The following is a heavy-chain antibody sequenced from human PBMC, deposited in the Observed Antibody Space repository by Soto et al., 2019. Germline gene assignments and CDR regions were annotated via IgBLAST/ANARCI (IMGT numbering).Heavy chain of an antibody. D-gene: IGHD3-22*01. J-gene: IGHJ6*02. CDR3: VREGTYYDSPGGMDV. CDR1: GGSISSYY. Sequence: PSETLSLTCTVSGGSISSYYWSWIRQPPGKGLEWIGYIYYSGSTNYNPSLKSRVTISVDTSKNQFSLKLSSVTAADTAVYYCVREGTYYDSPGGMDVWGQGTTVTVSS. V-gene: IGHV4-59*01. CDR2: IYYSGST.